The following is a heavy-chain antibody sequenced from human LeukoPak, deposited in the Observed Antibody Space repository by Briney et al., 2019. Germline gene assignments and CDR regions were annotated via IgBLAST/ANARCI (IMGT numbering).Heavy chain of an antibody. Sequence: ASVKVSCTASGYTFTSYGISWVRQAPGQGLEWMGWISAYNGNTNYAHTLQGRVTMTRDTSTSTAYMELRSLRSDDTAVYYCARWPPDGWFDPWGQGTLVTVSS. CDR3: ARWPPDGWFDP. CDR1: GYTFTSYG. V-gene: IGHV1-18*01. J-gene: IGHJ5*02. CDR2: ISAYNGNT.